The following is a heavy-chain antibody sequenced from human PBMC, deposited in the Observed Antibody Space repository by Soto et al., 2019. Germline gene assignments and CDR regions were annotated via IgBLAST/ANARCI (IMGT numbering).Heavy chain of an antibody. CDR2: ISYDGSNK. Sequence: QVQLVESGGGVVQPGRSLRLSCAASGFTFSSYGMHWVRQAPGKGLEWVAVISYDGSNKYYADSVKGRFTISRDNSKNALYLQMNSLRAEAPGVYYGSKDQLRGVRGVITYYYGMDVWGQGTTVTVSS. CDR1: GFTFSSYG. CDR3: SKDQLRGVRGVITYYYGMDV. D-gene: IGHD3-10*01. V-gene: IGHV3-30*18. J-gene: IGHJ6*02.